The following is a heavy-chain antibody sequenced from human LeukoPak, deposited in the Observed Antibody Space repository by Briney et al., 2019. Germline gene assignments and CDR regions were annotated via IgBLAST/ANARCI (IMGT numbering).Heavy chain of an antibody. J-gene: IGHJ4*02. CDR3: AREGSSGWYAFDY. Sequence: SETLSLTCTVSGGSISNYYWSWIRQPPGKGLEWIGYIYDSGSTNYNPSLKSRVTISVDPSKTPSSLKLSSLTAADTAVYYCAREGSSGWYAFDYWGQGTLVTVSS. CDR1: GGSISNYY. CDR2: IYDSGST. D-gene: IGHD6-19*01. V-gene: IGHV4-59*01.